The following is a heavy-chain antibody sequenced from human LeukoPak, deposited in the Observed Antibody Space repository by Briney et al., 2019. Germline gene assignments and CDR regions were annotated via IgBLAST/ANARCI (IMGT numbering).Heavy chain of an antibody. D-gene: IGHD3-10*01. CDR1: GDSISTYY. CDR3: ARASGRYYGMAV. Sequence: PSETLSLTCTVSGDSISTYYWNWIRQPPGRGLEWIGYIYYSGSTNYNPSLKSRVTISVDTSKNHLSLNLSSVTAADTAVYYCARASGRYYGMAVWGQGTTVTVSS. V-gene: IGHV4-59*01. J-gene: IGHJ6*02. CDR2: IYYSGST.